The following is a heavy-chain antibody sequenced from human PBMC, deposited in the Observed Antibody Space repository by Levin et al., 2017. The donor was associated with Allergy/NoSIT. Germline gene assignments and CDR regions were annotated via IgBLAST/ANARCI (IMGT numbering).Heavy chain of an antibody. V-gene: IGHV3-49*04. CDR2: IRAERYGGAT. Sequence: GGSLRLSCTASGFAFGDYAMSWVRQAPGKGRERVSFIRAERYGGATEYAASVRGRFTISRDESKSIAYLQMNSLTTEETAMYYRTRDLYGITGTTCPFDYWAQGTLVTVAS. J-gene: IGHJ4*02. CDR1: GFAFGDYA. D-gene: IGHD1-7*01. CDR3: TRDLYGITGTTCPFDY.